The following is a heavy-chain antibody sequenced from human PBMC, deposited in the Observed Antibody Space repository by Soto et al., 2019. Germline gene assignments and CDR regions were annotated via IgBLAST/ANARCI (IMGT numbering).Heavy chain of an antibody. J-gene: IGHJ3*01. CDR3: ARDVGGTVTLEAAFDF. CDR1: GTSIRVYY. V-gene: IGHV4-59*01. D-gene: IGHD4-17*01. Sequence: QVQLLASGPGLVKPSETLSLTCTVSGTSIRVYYGAWFRQPQGKGLGWIGYIFHNGNTNYNPALKRRVTMSVDTSKNQFSLRLSSVTAADTALYYCARDVGGTVTLEAAFDFGGQGTMVTVS. CDR2: IFHNGNT.